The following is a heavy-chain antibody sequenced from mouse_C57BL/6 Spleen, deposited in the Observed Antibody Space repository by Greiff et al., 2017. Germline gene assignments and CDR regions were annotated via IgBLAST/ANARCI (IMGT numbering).Heavy chain of an antibody. D-gene: IGHD1-1*01. J-gene: IGHJ3*01. Sequence: VQLQQSGPELVKPGASVKISCKASGYTFTDYYMNGVKQSHGKSLEWIGDINPNNGGTSYNQKFKGKATLTVDKSSSTAYMELRSLTSEDSAVYYCARGDGSPFAYWGQGTLVTVSA. CDR1: GYTFTDYY. CDR2: INPNNGGT. CDR3: ARGDGSPFAY. V-gene: IGHV1-26*01.